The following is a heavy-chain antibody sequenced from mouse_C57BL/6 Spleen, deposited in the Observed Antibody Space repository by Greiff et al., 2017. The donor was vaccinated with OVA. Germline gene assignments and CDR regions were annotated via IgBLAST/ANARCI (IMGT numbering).Heavy chain of an antibody. D-gene: IGHD1-1*01. CDR3: ARLRHTTVDY. CDR2: IDPSDSYT. J-gene: IGHJ2*01. Sequence: QVQLQQPGAELVMPGASVKLSCKASGYTFTSYWMHWVKQRPGQGLEWIGEIDPSDSYTNYNQKFKGKSTLTVDKSSSTAYMQLSSLTSEDSAVYYCARLRHTTVDYWGQGTTLTVSS. V-gene: IGHV1-69*01. CDR1: GYTFTSYW.